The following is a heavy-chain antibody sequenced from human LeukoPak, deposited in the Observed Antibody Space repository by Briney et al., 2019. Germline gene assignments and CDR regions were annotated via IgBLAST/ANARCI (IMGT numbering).Heavy chain of an antibody. Sequence: PGRSLRLSCAASGFTFSSYAMHWVRPAPGKGLEWVAVISYDGSNKYYADSVKGRFTISRDNSKNTLYLQMNSLRAEDTAVYYCARDANWGQGTLVTVSS. CDR1: GFTFSSYA. D-gene: IGHD2-15*01. CDR2: ISYDGSNK. V-gene: IGHV3-30-3*01. CDR3: ARDAN. J-gene: IGHJ4*02.